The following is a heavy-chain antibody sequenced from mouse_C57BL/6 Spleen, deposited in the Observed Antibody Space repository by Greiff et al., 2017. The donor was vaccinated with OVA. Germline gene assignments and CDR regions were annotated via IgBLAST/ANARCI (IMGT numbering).Heavy chain of an antibody. CDR2: IHPNSGST. D-gene: IGHD1-1*01. J-gene: IGHJ2*01. V-gene: IGHV1-64*01. Sequence: VKLQQPGAELVKPGASVKLSCKASGYTFTSYWMHWVKQRPGQGLEWIGMIHPNSGSTNYNEKFKSKATLTVDKSSSTAYMQLSSLTSEDSAVYYCAREGITTVVADYWGQGTTLTVSS. CDR1: GYTFTSYW. CDR3: AREGITTVVADY.